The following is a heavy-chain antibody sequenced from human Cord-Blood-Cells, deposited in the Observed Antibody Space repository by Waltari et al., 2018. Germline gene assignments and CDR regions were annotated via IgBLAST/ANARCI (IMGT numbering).Heavy chain of an antibody. CDR2: IFSNDEK. J-gene: IGHJ5*02. V-gene: IGHV2-26*01. Sequence: QVTLKESGPVLVKPTETLPLTCTVSGFSHSTARTGVSWLRQPPGKALEWLANIFSNDEKSYSTSLKSRLTISKDTSKSQVVLTMTNMDPVDTATYYCARHLIAAAETNWFDPWGQGTLVTVSS. CDR1: GFSHSTARTG. CDR3: ARHLIAAAETNWFDP. D-gene: IGHD6-13*01.